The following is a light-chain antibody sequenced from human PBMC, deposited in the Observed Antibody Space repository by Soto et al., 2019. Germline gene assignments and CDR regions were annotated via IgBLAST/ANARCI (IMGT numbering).Light chain of an antibody. V-gene: IGKV3-15*01. Sequence: EIMMTQSPATLSVSPGERATLSCWASQSVSSNLAWYQQRPGQAPRLLIYGASTRAAGIPARFSGSGSGTDFTLTISDLQSEDSAVYYCQQYNDWPPELTFGGGTEVEIK. CDR1: QSVSSN. CDR2: GAS. J-gene: IGKJ4*01. CDR3: QQYNDWPPELT.